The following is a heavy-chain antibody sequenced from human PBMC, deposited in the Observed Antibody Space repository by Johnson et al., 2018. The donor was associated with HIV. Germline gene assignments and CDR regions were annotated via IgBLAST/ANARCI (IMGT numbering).Heavy chain of an antibody. J-gene: IGHJ3*02. CDR3: ARENWGQRMNAFDI. CDR1: GLTFSDYY. D-gene: IGHD7-27*01. CDR2: ISYDGSNK. Sequence: QMQLVESGGGVVKPGGSLRLSCAASGLTFSDYYMSWIRQAPGKGLEWVAVISYDGSNKYYADSVKGRFTISRDNSKNTLYLQMNSLRAEDTAVYYCARENWGQRMNAFDIWGQGTMVTVSS. V-gene: IGHV3-30*03.